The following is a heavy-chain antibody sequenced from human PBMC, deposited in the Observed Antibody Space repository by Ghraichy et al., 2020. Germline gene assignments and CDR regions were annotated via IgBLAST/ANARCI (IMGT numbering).Heavy chain of an antibody. CDR1: GFTFNTYA. CDR3: AKEYSSGRYVKWNFDL. V-gene: IGHV3-23*01. D-gene: IGHD6-19*01. J-gene: IGHJ2*01. Sequence: GGSLRLSCAASGFTFNTYAMSWVRQAPGKGLEWVSAISVSGGSTFYADSVKGRFTISRDNSNNTLYLRMNSLRAEDTAVYYCAKEYSSGRYVKWNFDLWGRGTLVTVSS. CDR2: ISVSGGST.